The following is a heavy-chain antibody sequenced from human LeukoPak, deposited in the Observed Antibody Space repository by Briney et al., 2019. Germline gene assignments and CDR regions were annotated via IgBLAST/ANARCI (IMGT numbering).Heavy chain of an antibody. Sequence: GASVKVSCKASGYTFTSYAMNWVRQAPGQGLEWMGWINPNSGGTNYAQKFQGRVTMTRDTSISTAYMELSRLRSDDTAVYYCARGSRITIFGVVYWGQGTLVTVSS. CDR3: ARGSRITIFGVVY. D-gene: IGHD3-3*01. J-gene: IGHJ4*02. CDR1: GYTFTSYA. CDR2: INPNSGGT. V-gene: IGHV1-2*02.